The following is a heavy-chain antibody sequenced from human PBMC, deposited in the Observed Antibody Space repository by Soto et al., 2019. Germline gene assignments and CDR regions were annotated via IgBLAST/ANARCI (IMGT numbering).Heavy chain of an antibody. Sequence: QVQLVESGGGVVQPGRSLRLSCAASGFTFSTYALHWVRQAPGKGLEWVALISYDGSNKYHADSVKGRFTISRDNSKNSLYLQMTSLRGDDTAVYYCERLLPVVTATFDTWGQGTLVTVSS. CDR1: GFTFSTYA. J-gene: IGHJ4*02. CDR3: ERLLPVVTATFDT. CDR2: ISYDGSNK. V-gene: IGHV3-30-3*01. D-gene: IGHD2-15*01.